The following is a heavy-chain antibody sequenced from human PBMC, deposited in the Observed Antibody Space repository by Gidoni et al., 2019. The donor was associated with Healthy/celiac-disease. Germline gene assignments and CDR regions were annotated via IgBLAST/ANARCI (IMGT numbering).Heavy chain of an antibody. D-gene: IGHD3-3*01. V-gene: IGHV1-69*01. J-gene: IGHJ5*02. CDR1: GGTFSSYA. Sequence: QVQLVQSGAEVKKPGSSVKVSCKASGGTFSSYAISWVRQAPGQGLEWMGGIIPIFGTANYAQKFQGRVTITADESTSTAYMELSSLRSEDTAVYYCARDREIFGVGPLYNWFDPWGQGTLVTVSS. CDR3: ARDREIFGVGPLYNWFDP. CDR2: IIPIFGTA.